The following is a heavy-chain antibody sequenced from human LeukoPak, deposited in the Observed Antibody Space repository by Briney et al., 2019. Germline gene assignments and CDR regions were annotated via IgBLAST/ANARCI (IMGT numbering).Heavy chain of an antibody. CDR2: ISGSGGST. J-gene: IGHJ4*02. CDR1: GFTFSSHA. CDR3: AKNYCSSTSCYTGGYY. D-gene: IGHD2-2*02. V-gene: IGHV3-23*01. Sequence: PGGSLRLSCAASGFTFSSHAMSWVGQAPGKGLEWVSAISGSGGSTYYADSVKGRFTISRDNSKNTLYLQMNSLRAEDTAVYYCAKNYCSSTSCYTGGYYWGQGTLVTVSS.